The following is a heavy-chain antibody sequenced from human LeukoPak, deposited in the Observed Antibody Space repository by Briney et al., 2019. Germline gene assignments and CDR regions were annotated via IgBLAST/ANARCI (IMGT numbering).Heavy chain of an antibody. D-gene: IGHD3-22*01. J-gene: IGHJ3*01. V-gene: IGHV3-74*01. CDR1: GFTFSNYW. CDR2: INNDGSST. CDR3: VRDHGSSTLVGMNTFGV. Sequence: GGSLRLSCAASGFTFSNYWMHWVRQAPGKGLVWVSRINNDGSSTSYADSVKGRFTISRDNAKNTLFLQMNSLRVEDLALYYCVRDHGSSTLVGMNTFGVWGQGTMVSVSS.